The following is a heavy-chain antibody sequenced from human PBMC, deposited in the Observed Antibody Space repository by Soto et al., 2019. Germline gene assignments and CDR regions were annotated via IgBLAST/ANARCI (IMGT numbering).Heavy chain of an antibody. CDR3: ARGSLDCSGGSCRPYFDY. Sequence: EVQLVESGGGLVQPGGSLRLSCAASGFTFSDHYMDWVRQAPGKGLEWVGRTRNKAKSYTTEYAASVKGRFTISRDDSKNSLYLQMNSLKTEDTPVYYCARGSLDCSGGSCRPYFDYWGPGTLVTVSS. V-gene: IGHV3-72*01. CDR2: TRNKAKSYTT. CDR1: GFTFSDHY. D-gene: IGHD2-15*01. J-gene: IGHJ4*02.